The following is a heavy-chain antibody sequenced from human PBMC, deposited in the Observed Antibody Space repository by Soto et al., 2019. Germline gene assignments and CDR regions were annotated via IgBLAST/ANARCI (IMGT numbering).Heavy chain of an antibody. CDR1: GFSLTTSGVG. CDR2: IYWNDDK. CDR3: AHHTITPATNWFDP. V-gene: IGHV2-5*01. D-gene: IGHD2-2*01. J-gene: IGHJ5*02. Sequence: SAPALMNHTHTLTLTCTFSGFSLTTSGVGVGWIRQPPGKALEWLALIYWNDDKRYSPSLRGRLTITKDTSKNQVVLAMTNMDPVDTATYYCAHHTITPATNWFDPWGLGTLVTVSS.